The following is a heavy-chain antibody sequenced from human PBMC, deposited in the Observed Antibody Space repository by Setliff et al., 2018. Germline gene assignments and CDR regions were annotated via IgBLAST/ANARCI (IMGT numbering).Heavy chain of an antibody. Sequence: TSETLSLTCGASGGSFSDYYWSWIRQTPGKGLEWIGEINHSGSTKCNPSLKSRVTLSLDTAKNQFSLELRAVTAADTALYYCARENGYCSGGACYFMFDYWGQGTLVTVSS. V-gene: IGHV4-34*01. CDR2: INHSGST. J-gene: IGHJ4*02. CDR1: GGSFSDYY. CDR3: ARENGYCSGGACYFMFDY. D-gene: IGHD2-15*01.